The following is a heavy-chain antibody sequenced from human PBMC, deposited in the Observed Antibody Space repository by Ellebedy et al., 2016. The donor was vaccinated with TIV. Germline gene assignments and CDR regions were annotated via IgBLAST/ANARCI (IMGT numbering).Heavy chain of an antibody. J-gene: IGHJ4*02. Sequence: GESLKISCKGSGYSFPSYWIGWVRQMPGKGLEWMGIIYPGDSDTRYSPSFQGQVTISADKSISTAYLQWSSLEASDTATYYCARTMLPVTEYYFDYWGQGTLVTVSS. CDR2: IYPGDSDT. D-gene: IGHD4/OR15-4a*01. CDR1: GYSFPSYW. CDR3: ARTMLPVTEYYFDY. V-gene: IGHV5-51*01.